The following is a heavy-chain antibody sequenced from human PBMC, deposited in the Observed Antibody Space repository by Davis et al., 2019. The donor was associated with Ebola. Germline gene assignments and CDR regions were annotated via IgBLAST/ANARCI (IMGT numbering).Heavy chain of an antibody. CDR3: AKGGATAPLDY. V-gene: IGHV3-23*01. Sequence: GESLKISCAASGFTFSDYYMSWIRQAPGKGLEWVSAISGSGGSTYYADSVKGRFTISRDNSKNTLYLQMNSLRAEDTAVYYCAKGGATAPLDYWGQGTLVTVSS. CDR1: GFTFSDYY. J-gene: IGHJ4*02. CDR2: ISGSGGST. D-gene: IGHD2-15*01.